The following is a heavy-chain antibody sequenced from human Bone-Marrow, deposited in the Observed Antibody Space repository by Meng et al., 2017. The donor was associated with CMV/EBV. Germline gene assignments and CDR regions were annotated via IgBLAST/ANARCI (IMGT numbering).Heavy chain of an antibody. CDR1: GYTFTSYD. Sequence: ASVKVSYKPSGYTFTSYDINWVRQATGQGLEWMGWMNPNSGNTGYAQKFQGRVTITRNTSIGTAYMELSSLRSEDTAVYYCARGTFWVTIFGVVIKNGMDVWGQGTTVTVSS. J-gene: IGHJ6*02. CDR2: MNPNSGNT. CDR3: ARGTFWVTIFGVVIKNGMDV. D-gene: IGHD3-3*01. V-gene: IGHV1-8*03.